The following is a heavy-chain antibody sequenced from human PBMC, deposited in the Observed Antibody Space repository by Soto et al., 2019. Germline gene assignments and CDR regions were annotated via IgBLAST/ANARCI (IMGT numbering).Heavy chain of an antibody. Sequence: GGSLRLSCAAPGGTFSSYAMSWVRQAPGKGLEWVSAISGSGGSTYYADSVKGRFTISRDNSKNTLSLQMNSLRAEDTAVYYCAKGGRQWLVTSDFNCWGQGALVTVSS. CDR3: AKGGRQWLVTSDFNC. CDR1: GGTFSSYA. V-gene: IGHV3-23*01. D-gene: IGHD6-19*01. CDR2: ISGSGGST. J-gene: IGHJ4*02.